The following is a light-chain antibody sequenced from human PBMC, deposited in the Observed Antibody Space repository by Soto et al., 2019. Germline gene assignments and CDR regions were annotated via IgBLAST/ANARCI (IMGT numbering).Light chain of an antibody. Sequence: EIVLTQSPGTLSLSPGEGATLSCGASQTVSSSYLAWYQQKPGQAPRLLIYGASSRATGIPDRFSGSGSGTDFNLTISRMEPEDFAVYYCKQYHYSRFTFGQGTRLEIK. CDR2: GAS. J-gene: IGKJ5*01. CDR3: KQYHYSRFT. CDR1: QTVSSSY. V-gene: IGKV3-20*01.